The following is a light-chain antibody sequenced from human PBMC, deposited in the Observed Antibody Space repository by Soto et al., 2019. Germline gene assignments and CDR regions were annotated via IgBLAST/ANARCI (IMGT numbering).Light chain of an antibody. CDR1: SSDVGRYNA. CDR2: DVS. CDR3: SSYTVSGSYV. V-gene: IGLV2-14*03. Sequence: QSALTQPASVSGSPGQSITISCSGTSSDVGRYNAVSWYQQHPGKVPQLMIYDVSIRPSGISDRLSASKSGNMASLTISGLPAEDEADYYCSSYTVSGSYVFGTGTKVTVL. J-gene: IGLJ1*01.